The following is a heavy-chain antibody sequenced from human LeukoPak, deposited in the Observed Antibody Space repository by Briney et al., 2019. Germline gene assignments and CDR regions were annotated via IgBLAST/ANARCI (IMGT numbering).Heavy chain of an antibody. CDR1: GFTFDDYA. V-gene: IGHV3-20*04. D-gene: IGHD3-22*01. Sequence: PGGSLRLSCVASGFTFDDYAMSWVRQAPGKGLEWVSGINWNGGSTGYADSVKGRFTIARDNAKNSLYLQMNSLRAEDTALYYCAREKPFYDSSGYYYPIAFDYWGQGTLVTVSS. CDR2: INWNGGST. CDR3: AREKPFYDSSGYYYPIAFDY. J-gene: IGHJ4*02.